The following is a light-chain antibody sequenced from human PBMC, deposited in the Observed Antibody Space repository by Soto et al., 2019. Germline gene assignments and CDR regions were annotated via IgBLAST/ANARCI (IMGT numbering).Light chain of an antibody. CDR2: GAS. J-gene: IGKJ5*01. Sequence: EIVMTQSPATLSVSPGERATLSCRASQSISSKLGWYQQRPGQAPRLLIYGASTRATGIPARFSGSGSRTEFTLTLSSLQSEDSAVYYCQQYNSWTTITFGQGTRLEIK. CDR3: QQYNSWTTIT. CDR1: QSISSK. V-gene: IGKV3-15*01.